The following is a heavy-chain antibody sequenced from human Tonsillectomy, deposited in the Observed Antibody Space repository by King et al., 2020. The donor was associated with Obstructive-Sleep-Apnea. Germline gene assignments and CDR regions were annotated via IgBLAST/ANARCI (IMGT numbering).Heavy chain of an antibody. D-gene: IGHD3-9*01. J-gene: IGHJ4*02. CDR1: GFTFSSYG. Sequence: VQLVESGGGVVQPGRSLRLSCAASGFTFSSYGMHWVRQAPGKGLEWVAVISYDGSNKYYADSVKGRFTISRDNSKNTLYLQMNSLRAEDTAVYYCANGGEVLRYFDWLFETPLFDYWGQGTLVTVSS. CDR2: ISYDGSNK. V-gene: IGHV3-30*18. CDR3: ANGGEVLRYFDWLFETPLFDY.